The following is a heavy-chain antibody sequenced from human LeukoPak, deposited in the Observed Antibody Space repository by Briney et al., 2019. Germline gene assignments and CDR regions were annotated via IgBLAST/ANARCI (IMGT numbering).Heavy chain of an antibody. CDR2: IIPIFGTA. D-gene: IGHD3-22*01. CDR1: GGTFSSYA. V-gene: IGHV1-69*01. J-gene: IGHJ4*02. Sequence: SVKVSCKASGGTFSSYAISWGRQAPGQGLEWMGGIIPIFGTANYAQKFQGRVTITADESTSTAYMELSSLRSEDTAVYYCAREADYYDSSVYFDYWGQGTLVTVSS. CDR3: AREADYYDSSVYFDY.